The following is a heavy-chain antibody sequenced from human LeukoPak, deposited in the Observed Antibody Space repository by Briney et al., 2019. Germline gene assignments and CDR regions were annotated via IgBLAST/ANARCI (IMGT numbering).Heavy chain of an antibody. CDR1: GYTFTGYY. CDR2: INPNSGGT. Sequence: ASVKVSCKASGYTFTGYYMHWVRQAPGQGLEWMGWINPNSGGTNYAQKFQGRVTMTRDTSISTAYMELSRLRSDDTAVYYCAGGVKRWLHQEAYFDYWGQGTLVTVSS. CDR3: AGGVKRWLHQEAYFDY. V-gene: IGHV1-2*02. J-gene: IGHJ4*02. D-gene: IGHD5-24*01.